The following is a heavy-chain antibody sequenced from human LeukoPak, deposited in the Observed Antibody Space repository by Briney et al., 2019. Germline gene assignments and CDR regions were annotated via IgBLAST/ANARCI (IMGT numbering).Heavy chain of an antibody. CDR3: ARQFYDSYYFDY. CDR2: IYPGDSDT. D-gene: IGHD3-16*01. V-gene: IGHV5-51*01. Sequence: GESLKISCKGSGYNFIGYWIGWVRQMPGKGLEWMGIIYPGDSDTRYSPSFQGQVTISADKSISTAYLQWSSLKASDTAMYHCARQFYDSYYFDYWGQGTLVTVSS. J-gene: IGHJ4*02. CDR1: GYNFIGYW.